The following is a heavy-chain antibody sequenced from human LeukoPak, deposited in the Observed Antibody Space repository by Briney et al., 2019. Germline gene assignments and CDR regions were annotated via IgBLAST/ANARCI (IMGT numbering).Heavy chain of an antibody. D-gene: IGHD5-18*01. J-gene: IGHJ1*01. Sequence: PGGSLRLSCAASGFTFSSYPMSWVRQAPGQGLEWVSAISGSGGSTYYADSVKGRFTISRDNSKNTLYLQMNSLRAEDTAVYYCAKGYSYGYYAEYFQHWGQGTLVTVSS. CDR1: GFTFSSYP. V-gene: IGHV3-23*01. CDR2: ISGSGGST. CDR3: AKGYSYGYYAEYFQH.